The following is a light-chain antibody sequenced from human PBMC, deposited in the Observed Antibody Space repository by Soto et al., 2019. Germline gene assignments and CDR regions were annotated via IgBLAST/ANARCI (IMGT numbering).Light chain of an antibody. CDR2: LNSDGSH. V-gene: IGLV4-69*01. J-gene: IGLJ2*01. CDR3: QTWGTGIQDVV. Sequence: QPVLTQSPSASASLGASVKLTCTLSSGHSSYDIAWHQQQPEKGPRYLMKLNSDGSHSQGDGIPDRFSGSSSGAERYLTISSRQAEDEADYYCQTWGTGIQDVVFGGGTKVTVL. CDR1: SGHSSYD.